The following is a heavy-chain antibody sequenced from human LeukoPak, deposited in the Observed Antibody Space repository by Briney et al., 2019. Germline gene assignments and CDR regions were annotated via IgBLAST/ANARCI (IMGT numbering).Heavy chain of an antibody. V-gene: IGHV3-11*01. CDR2: MSSSGITR. Sequence: GGSLRLSCVASGCTFSDYYMNWVRQAPGKGLEWVSYMSSSGITRESADSGKGRFTISRENAKHSLYLQMNSVRSEDTAVYYCARRGFVAVAGTNYDYGMDVWGQGTTVTVSS. D-gene: IGHD6-19*01. CDR1: GCTFSDYY. J-gene: IGHJ6*02. CDR3: ARRGFVAVAGTNYDYGMDV.